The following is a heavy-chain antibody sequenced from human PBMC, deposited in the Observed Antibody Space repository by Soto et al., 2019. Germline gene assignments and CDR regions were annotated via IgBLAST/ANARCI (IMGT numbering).Heavy chain of an antibody. J-gene: IGHJ3*02. V-gene: IGHV1-58*01. CDR3: AAVGYSSAWYLDAFDI. D-gene: IGHD6-19*01. CDR1: GFAFSTST. Sequence: HMQLVQSGPELKKPGTSVRVSCKASGFAFSTSTVQWVRQARGQRLEWIGRIVVGNNNTNYAQRFQERITFTRDMSSSTAYMELSSLRSEDTAVYYCAAVGYSSAWYLDAFDIWGQGTLVTVSS. CDR2: IVVGNNNT.